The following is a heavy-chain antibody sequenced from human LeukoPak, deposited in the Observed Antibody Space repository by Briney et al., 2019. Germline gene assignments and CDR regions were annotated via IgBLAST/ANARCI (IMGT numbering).Heavy chain of an antibody. CDR2: IYYSGST. CDR3: ATQLWFGELRYFDY. D-gene: IGHD3-10*01. CDR1: GGSISSSSYY. Sequence: SGTLSLTCTVSGGSISSSSYYWGWIRQPPGKGLGWVGSIYYSGSTYYNPSLKSRVTISVDTSKNQFSLKLSSVTAADTAVYYCATQLWFGELRYFDYWGQGTLVTVSS. V-gene: IGHV4-39*01. J-gene: IGHJ4*02.